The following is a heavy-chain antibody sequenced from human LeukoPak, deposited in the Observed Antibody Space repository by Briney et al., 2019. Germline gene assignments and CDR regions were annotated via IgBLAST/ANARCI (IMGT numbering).Heavy chain of an antibody. D-gene: IGHD1-26*01. CDR1: GFTFSSDA. V-gene: IGHV3-23*01. J-gene: IGHJ4*02. CDR2: ISGSGGST. CDR3: AKDVMNSGSWGDY. Sequence: PGASLRLSCAASGFTFSSDAMSWVRQAPGKGLEWVSAISGSGGSTYYADSVKGRFTISRDNSKNTLYLQMNSLRAEDTAVYYCAKDVMNSGSWGDYWGQGTLVTVSS.